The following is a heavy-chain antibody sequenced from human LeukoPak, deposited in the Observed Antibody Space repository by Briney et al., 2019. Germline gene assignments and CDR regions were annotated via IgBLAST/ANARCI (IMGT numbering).Heavy chain of an antibody. CDR3: AKEYAVAGPQFPRWFDP. CDR2: ISGSGGST. V-gene: IGHV3-23*01. J-gene: IGHJ5*02. CDR1: GFTFSSYA. Sequence: PGGSLRLSCAASGFTFSSYAMSWVRQAPGKGLEWVSAISGSGGSTYYADSVKGRFTISRDNSKNTLYLQMNSLRAEDTAVYYCAKEYAVAGPQFPRWFDPWGQGTLVTVSS. D-gene: IGHD6-19*01.